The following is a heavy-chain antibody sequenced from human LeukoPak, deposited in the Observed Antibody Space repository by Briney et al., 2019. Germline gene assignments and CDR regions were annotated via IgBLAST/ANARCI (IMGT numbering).Heavy chain of an antibody. CDR3: ARNKRLQRHYYMDV. D-gene: IGHD4-11*01. Sequence: SETLSLTCAVHGGSFSGYYWSWIRQPPGKGLEWIGEINHSGSTNYNPSLKSRVTISVDTSKNQFSLKLSSVTAADTAVYYCARNKRLQRHYYMDVWGKGTTVTVSS. CDR1: GGSFSGYY. V-gene: IGHV4-34*01. CDR2: INHSGST. J-gene: IGHJ6*03.